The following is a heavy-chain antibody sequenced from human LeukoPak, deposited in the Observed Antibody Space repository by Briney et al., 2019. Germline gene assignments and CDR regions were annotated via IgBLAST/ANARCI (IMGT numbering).Heavy chain of an antibody. CDR1: GGSFSGYY. D-gene: IGHD6-13*01. Sequence: SETLSLTCAVYGGSFSGYYWSWIRQPPGKGLEWIGEINHSGSTNYHPSLKGRVPISVETSKNQFSLKLSSVTAADPAVYYFARSPPRGSCYYAWGQGTPVTVSS. V-gene: IGHV4-34*01. J-gene: IGHJ4*02. CDR3: ARSPPRGSCYYA. CDR2: INHSGST.